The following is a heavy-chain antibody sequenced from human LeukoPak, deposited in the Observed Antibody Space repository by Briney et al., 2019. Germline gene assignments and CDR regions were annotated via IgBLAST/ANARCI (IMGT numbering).Heavy chain of an antibody. CDR1: GGSISNTNDY. CDR2: MYNSGST. V-gene: IGHV4-61*01. D-gene: IGHD6-19*01. CDR3: ARDLQCLADPEPYDYFDV. Sequence: PSETLSLTCTVSGGSISNTNDYWAWIRQPQGKGLEWIGYMYNSGSTNYNPSLKSRVTISLDTSKNQFSLRLRSVTAADTAVYYCARDLQCLADPEPYDYFDVWGKGTTVTVSS. J-gene: IGHJ6*03.